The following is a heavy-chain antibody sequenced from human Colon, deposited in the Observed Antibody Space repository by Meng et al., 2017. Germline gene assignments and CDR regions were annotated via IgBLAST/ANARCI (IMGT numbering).Heavy chain of an antibody. CDR1: GYTFTRYP. J-gene: IGHJ4*02. Sequence: VQLVQSGAEVKKTGASVKVSCKTSGYTFTRYPIHWVRQAPGLRLEWMGLISAGNGNTKYSQKFQGRVTITSDTSASTSYMEFSALTSEDTAVYYCARGEEGDTWGQGTLVTVSS. CDR3: ARGEEGDT. CDR2: ISAGNGNT. D-gene: IGHD3-10*01. V-gene: IGHV1-3*01.